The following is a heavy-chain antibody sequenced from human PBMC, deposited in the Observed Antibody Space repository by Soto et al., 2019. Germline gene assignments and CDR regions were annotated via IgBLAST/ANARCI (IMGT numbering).Heavy chain of an antibody. CDR2: INPSGGST. D-gene: IGHD3-22*01. CDR3: ARDSFDYYDSSGYYLRDDY. J-gene: IGHJ4*02. CDR1: GYTFTSYY. Sequence: QVQLVQSGAEVKKPGASVKVSCKASGYTFTSYYMHWVRQAPGQGLEWMGIINPSGGSTSYAQKFQGKVTIPKKTSTSTVYMELSSLRSEDTAVYYCARDSFDYYDSSGYYLRDDYWGQGTLVTVSS. V-gene: IGHV1-46*01.